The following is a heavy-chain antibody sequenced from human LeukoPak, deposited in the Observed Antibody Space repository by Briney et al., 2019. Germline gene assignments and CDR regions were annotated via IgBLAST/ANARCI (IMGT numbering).Heavy chain of an antibody. CDR2: ISSNGGST. CDR3: ARGSGTYYPLYFDY. J-gene: IGHJ4*02. Sequence: GGSLRLSCAASGFTFRSYSMHWVRQAPGKGLEYVSAISSNGGSTYYANSVKGRFTISRDNSKNTLYLQMGSLRAEDMAVYYCARGSGTYYPLYFDYWGQGTLVTVSS. D-gene: IGHD1-26*01. V-gene: IGHV3-64*01. CDR1: GFTFRSYS.